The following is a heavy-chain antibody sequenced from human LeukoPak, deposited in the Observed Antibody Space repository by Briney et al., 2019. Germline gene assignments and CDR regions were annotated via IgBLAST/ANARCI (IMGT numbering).Heavy chain of an antibody. D-gene: IGHD3-9*01. V-gene: IGHV3-21*01. CDR2: ISSSSSYI. Sequence: GGSLRLSCAASGFTFSSYSMNWVRQAPGKGLEWVSSISSSSSYIYYADSVKGRFTISRDNAKNSLYLQMNSLRAEDTAVYYCARNLYYDILTGSGFDYWGQGTLVTVSS. CDR1: GFTFSSYS. J-gene: IGHJ4*02. CDR3: ARNLYYDILTGSGFDY.